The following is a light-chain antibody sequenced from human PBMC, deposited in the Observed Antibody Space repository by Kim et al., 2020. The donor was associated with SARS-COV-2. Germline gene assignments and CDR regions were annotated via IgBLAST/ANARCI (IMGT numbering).Light chain of an antibody. V-gene: IGKV3-11*01. CDR3: QQRTSWLWT. J-gene: IGKJ1*01. CDR2: DVA. Sequence: LSPGDRATLSCRASQNIGSYLAWYQQIPGQSPRLLIYDVATRATDIPGRFSGSGSGTDFTLTISSLEAEDFAVYYCQQRTSWLWTFGQGTKVDIK. CDR1: QNIGSY.